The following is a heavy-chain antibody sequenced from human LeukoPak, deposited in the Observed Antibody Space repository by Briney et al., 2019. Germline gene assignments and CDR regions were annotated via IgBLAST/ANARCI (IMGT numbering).Heavy chain of an antibody. J-gene: IGHJ3*02. Sequence: ASVKVSCKASGYTFTSYDINWVRQATGQGLEWMGWMNPNSGNTGYAQKFQGRVTITRNTSISTAYMELSSLRSEDTAVYYCARRGYCSSTSCPVDDAFDIWGQGTMVTVSS. CDR3: ARRGYCSSTSCPVDDAFDI. V-gene: IGHV1-8*03. CDR2: MNPNSGNT. D-gene: IGHD2-2*01. CDR1: GYTFTSYD.